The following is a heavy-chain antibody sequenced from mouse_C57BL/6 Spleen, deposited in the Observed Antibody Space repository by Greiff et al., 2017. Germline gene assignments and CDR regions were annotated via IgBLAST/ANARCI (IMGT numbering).Heavy chain of an antibody. D-gene: IGHD1-1*01. CDR3: ARDGSSYRNYAMDY. J-gene: IGHJ4*01. V-gene: IGHV5-4*01. CDR1: GFTFSSYA. Sequence: EVKVVESGGGLVKPGGSLKLSCAASGFTFSSYAMSWVRQTPEKRLEWVATISDGGSYTYYPDNVKGRFTISRDNAKNNLYLQMSHLKSEDTAMYYCARDGSSYRNYAMDYWGQGTSVTVSS. CDR2: ISDGGSYT.